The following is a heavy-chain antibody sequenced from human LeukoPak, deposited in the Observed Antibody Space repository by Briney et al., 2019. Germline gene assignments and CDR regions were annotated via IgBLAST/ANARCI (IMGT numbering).Heavy chain of an antibody. CDR2: ISGSGDRT. D-gene: IGHD3-16*02. CDR1: GFTVSDNY. J-gene: IGHJ4*02. V-gene: IGHV3-23*01. Sequence: GGSLRLSCAASGFTVSDNYMSWVRQAPGKGLEWVSAISGSGDRTYYADSVKGRFTISRDNSKTTLYLQMNSLRAEDTAVYYCATDGPSWYFDYWGQGTLVTVSS. CDR3: ATDGPSWYFDY.